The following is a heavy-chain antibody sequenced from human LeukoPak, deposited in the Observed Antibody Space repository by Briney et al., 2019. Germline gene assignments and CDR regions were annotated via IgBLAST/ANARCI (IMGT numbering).Heavy chain of an antibody. V-gene: IGHV3-30*02. CDR2: IRYDGSNK. CDR1: GFTFSSYG. CDR3: ARDNSNTAMVIFDY. J-gene: IGHJ4*02. Sequence: GGSLRLSCAASGFTFSSYGMHWVRQAPGKGLEWVAFIRYDGSNKYYADSVKGRFTISRDNSKNTLYLQMNSLRAEDTAVYYCARDNSNTAMVIFDYWGQGTLVTVSS. D-gene: IGHD5-18*01.